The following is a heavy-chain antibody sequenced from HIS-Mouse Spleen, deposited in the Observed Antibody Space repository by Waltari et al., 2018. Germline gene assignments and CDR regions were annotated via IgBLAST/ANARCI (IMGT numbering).Heavy chain of an antibody. Sequence: QVQLVQSGAEVKKPGASVKVSCKASGYTFTGYYMPGVRQAPGQGLEWRGWINPNGGGTNCAQKVQGRITMTRDTSISTAYMELSRLRSDDTAVYYCARDRQLDYWGQGTLVTVSS. CDR1: GYTFTGYY. D-gene: IGHD6-6*01. CDR3: ARDRQLDY. J-gene: IGHJ4*02. CDR2: INPNGGGT. V-gene: IGHV1-2*02.